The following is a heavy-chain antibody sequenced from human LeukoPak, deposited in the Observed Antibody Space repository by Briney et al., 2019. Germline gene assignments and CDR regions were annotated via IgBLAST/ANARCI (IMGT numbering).Heavy chain of an antibody. Sequence: PSETLSLTCAVYGGSFSGYYWSWIRQPPGKGLEWIGEINHSGSTNYNPSLKSRVTISVDTSKNQFSLKLSPVTAADTAVYYCARGVVTIFGVVSYYMEVWGKGTTVTVS. CDR3: ARGVVTIFGVVSYYMEV. V-gene: IGHV4-34*01. CDR1: GGSFSGYY. J-gene: IGHJ6*03. D-gene: IGHD3-3*01. CDR2: INHSGST.